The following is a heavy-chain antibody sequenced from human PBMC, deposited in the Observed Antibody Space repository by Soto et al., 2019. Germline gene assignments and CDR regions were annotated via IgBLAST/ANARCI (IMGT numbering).Heavy chain of an antibody. J-gene: IGHJ4*02. D-gene: IGHD3-10*01. CDR1: GFTFSNNY. CDR2: ISSSGSTI. Sequence: QVQLVESGGGLVNPGESLRLSCAASGFTFSNNYMSWIRQAPGKGLEWVSYISSSGSTIYYADSVKGRFTISRDNAKNSLYLQMNSLRAEDTAVYYCARDFNTPMAPDYWGQGTLVSVS. CDR3: ARDFNTPMAPDY. V-gene: IGHV3-11*01.